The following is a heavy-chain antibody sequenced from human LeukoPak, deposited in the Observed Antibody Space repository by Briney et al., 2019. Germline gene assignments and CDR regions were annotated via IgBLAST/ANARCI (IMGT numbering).Heavy chain of an antibody. CDR3: ARALSSSWYGYYYYGMDV. J-gene: IGHJ6*02. Sequence: ASVKVSCKASGYTLTGYYMHWVRQAPGQGLEWMGWINPNSGGTNYAQKFQGRVTMTRDTSISTAYMELSRLRSDDTAVYYCARALSSSWYGYYYYGMDVWGQGTTVTVSS. D-gene: IGHD6-13*01. CDR1: GYTLTGYY. V-gene: IGHV1-2*02. CDR2: INPNSGGT.